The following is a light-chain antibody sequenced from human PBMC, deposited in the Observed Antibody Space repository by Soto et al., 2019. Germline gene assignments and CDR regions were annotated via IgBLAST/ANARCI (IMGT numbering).Light chain of an antibody. J-gene: IGKJ1*01. Sequence: EIVLTQSPGTLSLSPGERATLSCRASQSVSSSFLAWYQQKPGQAPRLLLYGASSRATGIPDRFSGSGSGTDFTLTIRSLQPEDFATYHCQQTYSRPWTFGQGTKV. CDR2: GAS. V-gene: IGKV3-20*01. CDR1: QSVSSSF. CDR3: QQTYSRPWT.